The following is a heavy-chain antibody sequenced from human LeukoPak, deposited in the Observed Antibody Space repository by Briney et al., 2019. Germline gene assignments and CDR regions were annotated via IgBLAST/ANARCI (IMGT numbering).Heavy chain of an antibody. D-gene: IGHD6-13*01. CDR1: GFTFSSYW. CDR2: IKQDGSEK. V-gene: IGHV3-7*01. CDR3: ASMKAAAPQSDY. Sequence: GGSLRLSCAASGFTFSSYWMSWVRQAPGKGLEWVANIKQDGSEKYYVDSVKGRFTISRGNAKNSLYLQMNSLRAEDTAVYYCASMKAAAPQSDYWGQGTLVTVSS. J-gene: IGHJ4*02.